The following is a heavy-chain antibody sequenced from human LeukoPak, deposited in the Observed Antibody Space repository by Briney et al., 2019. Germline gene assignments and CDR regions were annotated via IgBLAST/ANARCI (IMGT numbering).Heavy chain of an antibody. D-gene: IGHD5-18*01. CDR1: GFTFSSYG. V-gene: IGHV3-30*18. J-gene: IGHJ4*02. Sequence: GGSLRLSCAASGFTFSSYGMHWVRQAPGKGLEWVAVISYDGSNKYYADSVKGRFTISRDNSKNTLYLQMNSLRAEDTAVYYCAKASRGYSYGYWFDYWGQGILVTVSS. CDR3: AKASRGYSYGYWFDY. CDR2: ISYDGSNK.